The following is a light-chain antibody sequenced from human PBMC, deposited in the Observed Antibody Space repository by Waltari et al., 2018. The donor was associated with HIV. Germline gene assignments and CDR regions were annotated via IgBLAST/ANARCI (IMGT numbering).Light chain of an antibody. V-gene: IGLV1-51*01. CDR2: DNN. CDR3: GTWDNSLSVGFWV. CDR1: SSNIGNYY. J-gene: IGLJ3*02. Sequence: QSVLTQPPSVSAAPGQKVTIPCSGRSSNIGNYYVSWYQQVPGTAPNLLIYDNNKRPSGIPDRFSGSKSGTSATLGITGLQTGDEADYYCGTWDNSLSVGFWVFGGGTKVTVL.